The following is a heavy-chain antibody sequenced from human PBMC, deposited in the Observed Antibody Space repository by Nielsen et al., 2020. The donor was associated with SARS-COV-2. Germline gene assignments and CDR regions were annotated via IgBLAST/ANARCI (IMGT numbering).Heavy chain of an antibody. Sequence: SETLSLTCTVSGVSVTSGSYFWSWIRQPPGKRLEWIGYIFYRGNTNYKPSLKSRVTISVDTSKNQFSLKVNSVTAADTAVYYCVRIDMATISVDYWGRGTLVTVSS. CDR3: VRIDMATISVDY. CDR1: GVSVTSGSYF. V-gene: IGHV4-61*01. CDR2: IFYRGNT. D-gene: IGHD5-24*01. J-gene: IGHJ4*02.